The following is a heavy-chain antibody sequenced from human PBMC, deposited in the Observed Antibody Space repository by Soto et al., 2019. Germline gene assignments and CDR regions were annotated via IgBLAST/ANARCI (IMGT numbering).Heavy chain of an antibody. V-gene: IGHV4-34*01. D-gene: IGHD1-1*01. CDR2: MSHSGGT. CDR1: GGFVTSGSYY. CDR3: ARVERGTATTVVDAFDI. Sequence: QVQLQQWGAGLLKPSETLSLTCAVYGGFVTSGSYYWSWIRQPPGKGLEWIGEMSHSGGTHFNPSPNSRVTIAIDASKNQFTLKRSSVTAADTALYYCARVERGTATTVVDAFDIWGPGTMVTVSS. J-gene: IGHJ3*02.